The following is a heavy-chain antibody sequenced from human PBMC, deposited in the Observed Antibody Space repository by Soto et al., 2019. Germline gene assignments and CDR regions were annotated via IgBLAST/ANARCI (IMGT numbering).Heavy chain of an antibody. V-gene: IGHV1-69*02. CDR3: VSGSRYYYGMDV. Sequence: QVPLVQSGAEVKKPGSSVKVSCKASGGTFSSYTISWVRQAPGQGLEWMGRIIPILGIANYAQKFQGRVTITADKSTSTAYMELSSLRSEDTAVYYCVSGSRYYYGMDVWGQGTTVTVSS. CDR1: GGTFSSYT. CDR2: IIPILGIA. J-gene: IGHJ6*02. D-gene: IGHD3-10*01.